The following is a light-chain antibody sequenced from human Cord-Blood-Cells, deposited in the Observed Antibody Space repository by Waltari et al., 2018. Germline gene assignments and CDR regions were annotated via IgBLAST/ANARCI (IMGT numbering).Light chain of an antibody. V-gene: IGLV2-23*01. Sequence: QSALTQPPSVSGSPGQSITIPCPGTRTDVGSYNLVSWYQQHPGKAPKLMIYEGSKRPSGVSNRFSGSKSGNTASLTISGLQAEDEADYYCCSYAGSSTLVFGGGTKLTVL. CDR3: CSYAGSSTLV. CDR2: EGS. CDR1: RTDVGSYNL. J-gene: IGLJ3*02.